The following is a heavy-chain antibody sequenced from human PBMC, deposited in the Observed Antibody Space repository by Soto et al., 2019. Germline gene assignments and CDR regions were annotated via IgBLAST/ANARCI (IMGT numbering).Heavy chain of an antibody. D-gene: IGHD4-17*01. CDR1: GYTFTYYY. J-gene: IGHJ3*02. CDR3: ARGPYGDNAFDI. CDR2: IAPHRDGT. Sequence: QVQVVQSGAEVKKPGASGKVSCKASGYTFTYYYMHWIRQAPGQGLEWMGWIAPHRDGTEFAQKCQGRITLTGDTSTSTDYMELKGLTYADTALYFCARGPYGDNAFDIWGQGTMVTVSS. V-gene: IGHV1-2*02.